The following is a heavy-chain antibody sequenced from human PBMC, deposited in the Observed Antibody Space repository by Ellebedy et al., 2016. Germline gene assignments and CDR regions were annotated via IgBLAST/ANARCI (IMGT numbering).Heavy chain of an antibody. J-gene: IGHJ6*02. D-gene: IGHD2-2*02. V-gene: IGHV4-34*01. CDR3: ARSRYPSNALDV. Sequence: SETLSLXXAVYGGSFSGYYWSWIRQPPGKGLEWIGEINHSGSPTYSPALQSRVTISIESSKNRFSLRLTSVTAADTAVYYYARSRYPSNALDVWGQGTTVTVSS. CDR1: GGSFSGYY. CDR2: INHSGSP.